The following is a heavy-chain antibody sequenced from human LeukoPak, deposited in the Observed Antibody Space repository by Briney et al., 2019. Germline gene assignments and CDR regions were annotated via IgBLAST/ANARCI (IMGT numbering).Heavy chain of an antibody. CDR2: IIPIFGTT. CDR1: GGTFSTYA. Sequence: SVKVSCKASGGTFSTYAISWVRQAPGQGLEWMGGIIPIFGTTNHAQKFQGGVTITADKSTSTAYMVLSSLRSEDTAVYYCARGRLMAAPDERYYFDYWGQGTLVTVSS. V-gene: IGHV1-69*06. CDR3: ARGRLMAAPDERYYFDY. D-gene: IGHD6-6*01. J-gene: IGHJ4*02.